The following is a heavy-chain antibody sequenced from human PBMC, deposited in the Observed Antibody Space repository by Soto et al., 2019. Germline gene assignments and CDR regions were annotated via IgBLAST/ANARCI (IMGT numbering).Heavy chain of an antibody. J-gene: IGHJ4*02. V-gene: IGHV1-46*03. CDR2: INPSGGST. D-gene: IGHD1-7*01. CDR3: ARLYNWNYEDGDEADY. Sequence: GASVKVSCKASVYTFTSYYIQWVRQAHGQGLEWMGIINPSGGSTSYAQKFQGRVTMTRDTSTSTVYMELSSLRSEDTAVYYCARLYNWNYEDGDEADYWGQGTLVTVSS. CDR1: VYTFTSYY.